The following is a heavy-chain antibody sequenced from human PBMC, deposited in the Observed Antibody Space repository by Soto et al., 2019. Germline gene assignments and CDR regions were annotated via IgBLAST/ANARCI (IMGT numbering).Heavy chain of an antibody. CDR3: ARVGGFGATTIDS. D-gene: IGHD3-10*01. CDR1: GGSISSGDYY. J-gene: IGHJ4*02. V-gene: IGHV4-30-4*01. Sequence: QVQLQESGPGLVKPSQTLSLTCTVSGGSISSGDYYWSWIRQPPGKGLEWIGYIYYSGSTYYNPSLKSRVTLSLDXXKNQFSLKLSSVTAADTAVYYCARVGGFGATTIDSWGQGTLVTVSS. CDR2: IYYSGST.